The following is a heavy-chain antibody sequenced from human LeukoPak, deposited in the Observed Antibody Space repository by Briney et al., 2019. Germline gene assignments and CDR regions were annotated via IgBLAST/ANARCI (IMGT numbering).Heavy chain of an antibody. CDR2: ISAYNGNT. D-gene: IGHD3-22*01. CDR3: ARYYYDSSGYYKYYYYGMDV. V-gene: IGHV1-18*01. CDR1: GYTFTSYG. J-gene: IGHJ6*02. Sequence: GASVKVSCKASGYTFTSYGISWVRQAPGQGLEWMGWISAYNGNTNYAQKLQGRVTMTTDTSTSTAYMELRSLRSDDTAVYYCARYYYDSSGYYKYYYYGMDVWGQGTTVTVSS.